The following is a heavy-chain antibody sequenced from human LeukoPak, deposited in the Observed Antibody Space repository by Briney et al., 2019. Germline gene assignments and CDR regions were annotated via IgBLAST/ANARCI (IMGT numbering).Heavy chain of an antibody. CDR3: ARISSSWHYFDY. J-gene: IGHJ4*02. V-gene: IGHV3-66*01. CDR1: GFTVSSNY. D-gene: IGHD6-13*01. Sequence: GGSLRLSCAASGFTVSSNYMSWVRQAPGKGLEWVSVIYSGGSTYYADSVKGRFTISRDNSKNTLYLQMNSLRAEDTAVYYCARISSSWHYFDYWGQGTLVTVSS. CDR2: IYSGGST.